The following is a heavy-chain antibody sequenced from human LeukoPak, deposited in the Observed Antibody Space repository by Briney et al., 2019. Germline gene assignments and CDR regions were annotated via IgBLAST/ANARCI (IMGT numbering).Heavy chain of an antibody. CDR2: FDPEDAET. V-gene: IGHV1-24*01. J-gene: IGHJ4*02. CDR1: GYTLTDLS. D-gene: IGHD6-13*01. Sequence: ASVQVSCKVSGYTLTDLSIHWVRQAPGKGLEWTGGFDPEDAETIYAQKFQGRVTMTEDTSTDTAYMELSGLRSEDTAVYYCATGYRTTWYAAFVYWGQGTLVTVSS. CDR3: ATGYRTTWYAAFVY.